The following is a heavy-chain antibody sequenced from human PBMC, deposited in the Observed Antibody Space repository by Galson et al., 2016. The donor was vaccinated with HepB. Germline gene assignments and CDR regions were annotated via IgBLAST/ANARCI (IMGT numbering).Heavy chain of an antibody. CDR3: ARFVGTTGFPPNYKHFYALDV. V-gene: IGHV4-59*02. J-gene: IGHJ6*02. Sequence: SETLSLTCNVSGDSVTSHSWSWIRQSPGKGLDWVGYMYHGGSSNYNPSLKSRVTITVDTSKNQFSLKLTSVTASDTAVYYCARFVGTTGFPPNYKHFYALDVWGPGTTVTVSS. D-gene: IGHD3-10*01. CDR2: MYHGGSS. CDR1: GDSVTSHS.